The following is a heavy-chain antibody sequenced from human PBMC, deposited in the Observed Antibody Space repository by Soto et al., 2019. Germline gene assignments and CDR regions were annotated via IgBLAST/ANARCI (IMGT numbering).Heavy chain of an antibody. J-gene: IGHJ4*02. V-gene: IGHV4-31*03. Sequence: SETLSLTCTVSGASISSGGYYWSWIRQHPGKGLEWIGYIYYSGSTYYNPSLKSRVTISVDTSKNQFSLKLSSVTAADTAVYYCARAGYYDTSGPSYWGPGTLVTVSS. D-gene: IGHD3-22*01. CDR1: GASISSGGYY. CDR3: ARAGYYDTSGPSY. CDR2: IYYSGST.